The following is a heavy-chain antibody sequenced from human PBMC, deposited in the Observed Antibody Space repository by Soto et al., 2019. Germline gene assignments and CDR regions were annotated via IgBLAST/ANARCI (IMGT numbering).Heavy chain of an antibody. CDR2: ISGSGGST. J-gene: IGHJ5*02. CDR1: GFTFSSYA. V-gene: IGHV3-23*01. Sequence: EVQLLESGGGLVQPGGSLRLSCAASGFTFSSYAMSWVRQAPGKGLEWVSAISGSGGSTYYADSVKGRFPISRDNSKNTLYLQMNSLRAEDTAVYYCAKDLSAYYDFWSGSVNWFDPWGQGTLVTVSS. D-gene: IGHD3-3*01. CDR3: AKDLSAYYDFWSGSVNWFDP.